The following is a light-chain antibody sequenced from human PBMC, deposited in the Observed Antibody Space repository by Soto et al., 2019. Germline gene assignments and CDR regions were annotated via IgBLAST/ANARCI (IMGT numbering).Light chain of an antibody. CDR2: DAS. Sequence: DIQMTQSPSSLSASVGYRFTITCQASQNINNYLNWYQQKPGRAPKLLIYDASNLEAGVPSRFRGSGSGTDFTFTISRLQPEGIATYYCQQYENLPTFGQGTRREIK. CDR3: QQYENLPT. CDR1: QNINNY. V-gene: IGKV1-33*01. J-gene: IGKJ5*01.